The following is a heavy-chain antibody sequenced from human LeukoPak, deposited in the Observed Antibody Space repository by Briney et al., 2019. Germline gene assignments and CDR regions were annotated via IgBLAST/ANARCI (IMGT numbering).Heavy chain of an antibody. CDR1: GFTFSSYA. D-gene: IGHD1-1*01. CDR3: AACPVQLERRGLFDH. Sequence: GGSLRLSCAASGFTFSSYAMSWVRQAPGKGLEWVSAISGGGGSTYYADSVKGRFTISRDNSKNTLYLQMNSLRAEDTAVYYCAACPVQLERRGLFDHWGQGTLVTVSS. V-gene: IGHV3-23*01. CDR2: ISGGGGST. J-gene: IGHJ4*02.